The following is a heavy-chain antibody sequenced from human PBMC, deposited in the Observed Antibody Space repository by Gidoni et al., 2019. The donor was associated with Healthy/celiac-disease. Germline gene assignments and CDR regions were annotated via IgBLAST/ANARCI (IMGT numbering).Heavy chain of an antibody. J-gene: IGHJ5*02. CDR2: LSSSSSYI. Sequence: EVQLVESGGGLVKPGGSLRLSWAASGFTFSSYSMNWVRQAPGKGLEWVSSLSSSSSYIYYADSVQARFTISRDNAKTSLYLQMNSLRAEDTAVYYCARSVYNWNSGWFDPWGQGTLVTVSS. CDR3: ARSVYNWNSGWFDP. D-gene: IGHD1-7*01. V-gene: IGHV3-21*01. CDR1: GFTFSSYS.